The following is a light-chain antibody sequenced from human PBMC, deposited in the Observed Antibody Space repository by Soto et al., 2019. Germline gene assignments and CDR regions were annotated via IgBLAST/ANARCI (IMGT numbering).Light chain of an antibody. CDR2: GAS. V-gene: IGKV3-20*01. J-gene: IGKJ5*01. CDR3: QPYGSSPLI. Sequence: EIVLTQSPGTLSLSPGERATLSCRASQSVSSSYLAWYQQTPGQAPSLLIYGASSRATGIPDRFSGSGSGTASTLTISRLEPEDFAVYYCQPYGSSPLIFGQRTRLEIK. CDR1: QSVSSSY.